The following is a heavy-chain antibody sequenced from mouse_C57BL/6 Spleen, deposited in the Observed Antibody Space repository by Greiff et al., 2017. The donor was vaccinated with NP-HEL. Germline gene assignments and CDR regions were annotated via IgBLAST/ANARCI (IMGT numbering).Heavy chain of an antibody. V-gene: IGHV3-1*01. Sequence: EVKLVESGPGMVKPSQSLSLTCTVTGYTITSGYDWHWIRHFPGNKLEWMGYISYSGSTNYNPSLKSRISITHDTSKNHFFLKLNSVTTEDTATYYCARGGYDYDDGAYFDYWGQGTTLTVSS. CDR1: GYTITSGYD. J-gene: IGHJ2*01. CDR2: ISYSGST. D-gene: IGHD2-4*01. CDR3: ARGGYDYDDGAYFDY.